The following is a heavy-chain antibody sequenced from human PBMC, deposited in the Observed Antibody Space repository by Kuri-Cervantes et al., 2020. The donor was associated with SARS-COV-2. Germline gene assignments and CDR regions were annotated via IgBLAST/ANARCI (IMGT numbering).Heavy chain of an antibody. V-gene: IGHV3-30*03. CDR3: AREGSSSYDAFDI. Sequence: LSLTCAASGFTFSSYGMHWVRQAPGKGLEWVAVISYDGSNKYYADSVKGRFTISRDNSKNTLYLQMNSLRAEDTAVYYCAREGSSSYDAFDIWGQGTMVTVSS. CDR1: GFTFSSYG. CDR2: ISYDGSNK. D-gene: IGHD6-6*01. J-gene: IGHJ3*02.